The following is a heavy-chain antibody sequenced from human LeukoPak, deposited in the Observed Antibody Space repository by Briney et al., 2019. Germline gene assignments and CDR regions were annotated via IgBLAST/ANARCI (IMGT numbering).Heavy chain of an antibody. CDR2: INAGNGNT. J-gene: IGHJ6*02. Sequence: ASVTVSCKASGYTFTSYAMHWVRQAPGQRLEWMGWINAGNGNTKYSQKFQGRVTITRDTSASTAYMELSSLRSEDTAVYYCARDQGLRKGMAYYGMDVWGQGTTVTVSS. CDR3: ARDQGLRKGMAYYGMDV. CDR1: GYTFTSYA. D-gene: IGHD4-17*01. V-gene: IGHV1-3*01.